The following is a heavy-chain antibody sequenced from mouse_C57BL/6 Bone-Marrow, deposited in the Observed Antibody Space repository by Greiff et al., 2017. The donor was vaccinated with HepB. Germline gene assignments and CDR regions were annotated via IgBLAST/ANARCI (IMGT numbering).Heavy chain of an antibody. V-gene: IGHV5-16*01. J-gene: IGHJ1*03. D-gene: IGHD1-1*01. CDR2: INYDGSST. Sequence: EVQVVESEGGLVQPGSSMKLSCTASGFTFSDYYMAWVRQVPEKGLEWVANINYDGSSTYYLDSLKSRFIISRDNAKNILYLQMSSLKSEDTATYYCARDGPLRYPCYFDVWGTGTTVTVSS. CDR3: ARDGPLRYPCYFDV. CDR1: GFTFSDYY.